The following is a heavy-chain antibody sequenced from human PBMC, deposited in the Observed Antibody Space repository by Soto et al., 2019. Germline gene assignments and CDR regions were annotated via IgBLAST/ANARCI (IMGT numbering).Heavy chain of an antibody. CDR3: ARVRRTVAYYYGSGSEVALFDY. D-gene: IGHD3-10*01. V-gene: IGHV1-18*01. Sequence: ASVKVSCKASGYTFTSYGISWVRQAPGQGLEWMGWISAYNGNTNYAQKLQGRVTMTTDTSTSTAYMELRSLRSDDTAVYYCARVRRTVAYYYGSGSEVALFDYWGQGTLVTVSS. CDR2: ISAYNGNT. CDR1: GYTFTSYG. J-gene: IGHJ4*02.